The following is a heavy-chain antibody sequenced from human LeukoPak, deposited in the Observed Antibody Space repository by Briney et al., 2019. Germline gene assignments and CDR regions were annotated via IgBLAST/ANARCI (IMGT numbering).Heavy chain of an antibody. CDR1: GFTFSSYA. CDR3: AKATMATTYFDY. V-gene: IGHV3-23*01. CDR2: ISGRGDTI. J-gene: IGHJ4*02. D-gene: IGHD5-24*01. Sequence: GGSLRLSCAASGFTFSSYAMSWVRQAPGKGLEWVSAISGRGDTIFYADSLRGRFTVSRDNSKNTLYLQLNSLRAEDTAVYYCAKATMATTYFDYWGQGTLDTVSS.